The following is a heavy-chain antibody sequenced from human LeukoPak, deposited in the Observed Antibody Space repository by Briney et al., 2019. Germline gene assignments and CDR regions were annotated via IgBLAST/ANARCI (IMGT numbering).Heavy chain of an antibody. CDR3: AKKGYDFWTLTDY. CDR2: IKQDGSEK. D-gene: IGHD3-3*01. V-gene: IGHV3-7*01. CDR1: GFTFSSYW. J-gene: IGHJ4*02. Sequence: GGSLRLSCAASGFTFSSYWMSWVRQAPGKGLEWVANIKQDGSEKYYVDSVKGRFTISRDNAKNSLYLQMNSLRAEDTAVYYCAKKGYDFWTLTDYWGQGTLVTVSS.